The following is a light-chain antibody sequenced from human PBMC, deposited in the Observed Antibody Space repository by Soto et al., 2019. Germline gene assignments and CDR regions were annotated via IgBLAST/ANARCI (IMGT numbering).Light chain of an antibody. Sequence: EIVLTQSPGTLSLSPGERATLSCRASQSVSSSYLAWYQQKPGQAPRLLIYGASSRATGIPDRFSGSGSGTDVTLTISRLAPEDFAVYYCQQYGSSPPVYTFGQGTKLEIK. CDR1: QSVSSSY. CDR3: QQYGSSPPVYT. J-gene: IGKJ2*01. V-gene: IGKV3-20*01. CDR2: GAS.